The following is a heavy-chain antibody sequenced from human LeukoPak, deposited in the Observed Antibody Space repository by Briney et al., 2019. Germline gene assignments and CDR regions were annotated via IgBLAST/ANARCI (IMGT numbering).Heavy chain of an antibody. CDR2: IYYSGST. V-gene: IGHV4-59*01. CDR1: GGSISSYY. Sequence: SETLSLACTVSGGSISSYYWSWIRQPPGKGLEWIGYIYYSGSTNYNPSLKSRVTISVDTSKNQFSLKLSSVTAADTAVYYCARYYGGNIDYWGQGTLVTVSP. D-gene: IGHD4-23*01. CDR3: ARYYGGNIDY. J-gene: IGHJ4*02.